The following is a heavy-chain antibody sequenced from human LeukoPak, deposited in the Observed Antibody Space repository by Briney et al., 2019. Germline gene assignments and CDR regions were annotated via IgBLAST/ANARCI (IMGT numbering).Heavy chain of an antibody. CDR1: GGSISSYY. V-gene: IGHV4-4*07. CDR2: IYTSGST. D-gene: IGHD1-26*01. CDR3: ARGRRHSGSYLFDY. Sequence: SETLSLTCTGSGGSISSYYWSWIRQPAGKGLEWIGRIYTSGSTNYNPSLKSRVTMSVDTSKNQFSLKLSSVTAADTAVYYCARGRRHSGSYLFDYWGQGTLVTVSS. J-gene: IGHJ4*02.